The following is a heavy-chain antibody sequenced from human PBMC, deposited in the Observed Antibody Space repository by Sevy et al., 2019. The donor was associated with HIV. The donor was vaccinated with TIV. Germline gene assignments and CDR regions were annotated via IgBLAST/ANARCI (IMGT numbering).Heavy chain of an antibody. CDR1: GFTFSDHY. D-gene: IGHD2-15*01. CDR3: VRGPNCGVGGCQQISPYCLDV. CDR2: IRNRPNSYTT. Sequence: GGSLRLSCAASGFTFSDHYVDWVRQAPGKGLEWVGRIRNRPNSYTTEYAASVKGRFTISRDDSRNSVYLQTNSLKTQASAVYYCVRGPNCGVGGCQQISPYCLDVWGKGATVTVSS. V-gene: IGHV3-72*01. J-gene: IGHJ6*03.